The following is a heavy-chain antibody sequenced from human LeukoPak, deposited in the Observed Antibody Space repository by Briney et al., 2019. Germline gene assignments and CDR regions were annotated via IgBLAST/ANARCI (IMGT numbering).Heavy chain of an antibody. CDR2: IYTSGST. D-gene: IGHD3-16*02. CDR3: ARVGYDYVWGSYRFYSSSFDY. CDR1: GGSISSGSYY. Sequence: SQTLSLTCTVSGGSISSGSYYWTWIRQPAGKGLEYIGRIYTSGSTSYNPSLKSRVTISLDTSKNQFSLKLSSVTAADTAVYYCARVGYDYVWGSYRFYSSSFDYWGQGTLVTVSS. V-gene: IGHV4-61*02. J-gene: IGHJ4*02.